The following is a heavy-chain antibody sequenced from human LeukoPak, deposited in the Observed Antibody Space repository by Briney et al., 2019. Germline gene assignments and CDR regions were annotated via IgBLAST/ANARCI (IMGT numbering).Heavy chain of an antibody. CDR3: AKDRNSLFDY. V-gene: IGHV3-15*01. J-gene: IGHJ4*02. CDR1: GFSFSNGY. CDR2: IKKKSDGGTI. D-gene: IGHD4-23*01. Sequence: GGSLRLSCAASGFSFSNGYMTWVRQAPGRGLEWVGRIKKKSDGGTIEYSAPVKGRFIISRDDSKDTLYLQMTSLTTEDTAVYYCAKDRNSLFDYWGQGTLVTVSS.